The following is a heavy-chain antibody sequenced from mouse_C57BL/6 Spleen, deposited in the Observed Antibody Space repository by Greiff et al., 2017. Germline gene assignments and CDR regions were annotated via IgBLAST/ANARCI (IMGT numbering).Heavy chain of an antibody. V-gene: IGHV1-15*01. CDR1: GYTFTDYE. CDR3: HYYGHDFDY. J-gene: IGHJ2*01. Sequence: QVQLKQSGAELVRPGASVTLSCKASGYTFTDYEMHWVKQTPVHGLEWIGAIDPETGGTAYNQKFKGKAILTAEKSSSTAYMELRSLTSEDSAVYYCHYYGHDFDYWGQGTTLTVSS. CDR2: IDPETGGT. D-gene: IGHD1-1*01.